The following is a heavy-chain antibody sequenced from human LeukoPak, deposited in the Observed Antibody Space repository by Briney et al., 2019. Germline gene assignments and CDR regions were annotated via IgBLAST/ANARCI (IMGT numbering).Heavy chain of an antibody. V-gene: IGHV4-39*01. D-gene: IGHD3-10*01. Sequence: SETLSLTCTVSVGSISSSSYYWGWIRQPPGKGLEWIGSIYYSGSTYYNPSLKSRVTISVDTSKNQFSLKLTSVTAADTAVYYCARPIRRGSGNHDYFDYWGQGALVTVSS. CDR2: IYYSGST. CDR1: VGSISSSSYY. J-gene: IGHJ4*02. CDR3: ARPIRRGSGNHDYFDY.